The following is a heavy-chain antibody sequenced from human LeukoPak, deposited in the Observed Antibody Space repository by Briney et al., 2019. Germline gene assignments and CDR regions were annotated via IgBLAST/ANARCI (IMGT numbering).Heavy chain of an antibody. Sequence: ASVNVSCKASGYTFTGYYMHWVRQAPGQGLEWMGWINPNSGGTNYAQKFQGRVTMTRDTSISTAYMELSRLRSDDTAVYCCAREDVYVWGSYRYYGPFDYWGQGTLVTVSS. J-gene: IGHJ4*02. V-gene: IGHV1-2*02. CDR2: INPNSGGT. D-gene: IGHD3-16*02. CDR3: AREDVYVWGSYRYYGPFDY. CDR1: GYTFTGYY.